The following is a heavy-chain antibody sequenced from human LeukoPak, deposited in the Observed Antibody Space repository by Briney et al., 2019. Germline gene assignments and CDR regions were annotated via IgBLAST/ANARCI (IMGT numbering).Heavy chain of an antibody. CDR2: INSGGST. D-gene: IGHD3-10*01. V-gene: IGHV3-53*01. CDR1: GFTVSSNY. CDR3: ARDQGITMVRGVISGWYFDL. Sequence: GGSLRLSCAASGFTVSSNYMSWVRQAPGKGLEWVSVINSGGSTYYADSVKGRFTISRDNSKNTLYLQMNSLRAEDTAVYYCARDQGITMVRGVISGWYFDLWGRGTLVTVSS. J-gene: IGHJ2*01.